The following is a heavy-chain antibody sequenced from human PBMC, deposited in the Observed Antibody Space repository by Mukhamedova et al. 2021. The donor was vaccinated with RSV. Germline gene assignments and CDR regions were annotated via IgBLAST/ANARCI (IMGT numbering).Heavy chain of an antibody. Sequence: GSTNYNPSLKSRVTISVDTSKNQFSLKLSSVTAADTAVYYCARDEGAYSRYGMDVWG. D-gene: IGHD6-13*01. J-gene: IGHJ6*02. CDR2: GST. CDR3: ARDEGAYSRYGMDV. V-gene: IGHV4-61*02.